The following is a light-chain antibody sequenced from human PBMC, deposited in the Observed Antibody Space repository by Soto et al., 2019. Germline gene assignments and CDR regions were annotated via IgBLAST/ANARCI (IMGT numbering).Light chain of an antibody. V-gene: IGKV3-20*01. CDR2: GAS. CDR1: QSVSSSY. CDR3: QQYGSSPLYT. J-gene: IGKJ2*01. Sequence: EIVLTQSPGTLSLSPGEIATLSCRASQSVSSSYLAWCQQKPGQAPRRLIYGASSRATGIPDRFSGSGSGTDFPLTISRLEPEVFAVYYCQQYGSSPLYTFGQGTKLEIK.